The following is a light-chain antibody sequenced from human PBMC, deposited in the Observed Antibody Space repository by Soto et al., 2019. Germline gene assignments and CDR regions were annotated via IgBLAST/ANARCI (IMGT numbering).Light chain of an antibody. CDR1: QSVNSN. J-gene: IGKJ4*01. Sequence: EIVMTQSPVTLSVSPGDRATLSCRASQSVNSNLAWYQQKPGQTPKLLIYVASTRATGVPARFSGSGSGTQFTLTIRRLQSEDFAVYYCQQYNVWPLTFGGGTKVEFK. CDR3: QQYNVWPLT. V-gene: IGKV3-15*01. CDR2: VAS.